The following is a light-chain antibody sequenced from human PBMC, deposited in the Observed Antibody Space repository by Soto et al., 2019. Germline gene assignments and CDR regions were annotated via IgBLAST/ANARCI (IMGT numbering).Light chain of an antibody. J-gene: IGKJ2*01. V-gene: IGKV3-15*01. CDR3: QQYNNWPPVT. Sequence: EIVMTQSPATLSVSPGERATLSCRASQSVSSNLAWYQQKPGQAPRLFIYGASTRATGIPARFSGSGSGTEFTLTISSLQSEDFVVYYCQQYNNWPPVTFGQGTKVDIK. CDR2: GAS. CDR1: QSVSSN.